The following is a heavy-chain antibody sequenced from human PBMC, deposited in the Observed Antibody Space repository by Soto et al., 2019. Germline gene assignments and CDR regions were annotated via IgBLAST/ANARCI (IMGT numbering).Heavy chain of an antibody. J-gene: IGHJ3*02. V-gene: IGHV3-48*02. CDR2: ITSTSSPI. D-gene: IGHD6-13*01. CDR3: ARDTRSSHAFDI. Sequence: PGGSLRLSCAASGFTFSAYSMNWVRQAPGKGLEWVSYITSTSSPIYYADSVKGRFTTSRDNAKNSLYLELNGLRDEDTAVYYCARDTRSSHAFDIWGPGTMVTVSS. CDR1: GFTFSAYS.